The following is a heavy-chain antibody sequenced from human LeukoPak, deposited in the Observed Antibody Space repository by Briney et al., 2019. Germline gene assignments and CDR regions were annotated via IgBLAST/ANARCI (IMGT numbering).Heavy chain of an antibody. V-gene: IGHV3-7*01. J-gene: IGHJ5*02. D-gene: IGHD3-16*01. Sequence: GSLRLSCAASGFSPNGHWMSWVRQAAGKGLEWVASIRQNGVEKHHVDSVKGRFIISRDNAENSVSLQMNSLRDEDTAMYYCARLLGESTIYDLWGQGTLVTVSS. CDR2: IRQNGVEK. CDR1: GFSPNGHW. CDR3: ARLLGESTIYDL.